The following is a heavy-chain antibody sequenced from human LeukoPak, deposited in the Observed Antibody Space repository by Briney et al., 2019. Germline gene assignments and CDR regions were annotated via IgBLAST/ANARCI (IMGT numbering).Heavy chain of an antibody. J-gene: IGHJ5*02. CDR3: ARLGVGDLRAGLDP. D-gene: IGHD1-26*01. Sequence: PGGSLRLSCAASAFTFSTYSMIWVRQAPGKGLEWVSPISGSSNYIYYADSVKGRFTISRDNTKNSLYLQMNNLRAEDTAVYYCARLGVGDLRAGLDPWGQGTLVTVSS. CDR2: ISGSSNYI. CDR1: AFTFSTYS. V-gene: IGHV3-21*01.